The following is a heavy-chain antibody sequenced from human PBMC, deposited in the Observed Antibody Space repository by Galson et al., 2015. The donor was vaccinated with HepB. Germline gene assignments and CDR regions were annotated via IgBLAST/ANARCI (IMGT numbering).Heavy chain of an antibody. CDR1: GFTFDDYT. Sequence: SLRLSCAASGFTFDDYTMHWVRQSPGKGLEWVSGINWSSDTIDYADSVKGRFTISRDNAKKSLYLQMNSLRAEDTAFYYCVKDISQWLVDSKGFWGQGTLVTVSS. D-gene: IGHD6-19*01. CDR2: INWSSDTI. J-gene: IGHJ4*02. CDR3: VKDISQWLVDSKGF. V-gene: IGHV3-9*01.